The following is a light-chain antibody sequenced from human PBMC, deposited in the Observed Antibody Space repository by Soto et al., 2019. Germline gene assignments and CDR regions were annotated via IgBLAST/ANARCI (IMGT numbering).Light chain of an antibody. V-gene: IGLV2-14*01. CDR2: EVS. CDR3: FSFTTDWTHV. J-gene: IGLJ1*01. CDR1: SSDVGAYNY. Sequence: QSVLTQPASVSESPGQSITISCTGTSSDVGAYNYVSWFQQHPGKAPTVIISEVSNRPSGVSNRFSGSKSGNAAPLTISGLQAEDEADYFCFSFTTDWTHVFGTGTKVTVL.